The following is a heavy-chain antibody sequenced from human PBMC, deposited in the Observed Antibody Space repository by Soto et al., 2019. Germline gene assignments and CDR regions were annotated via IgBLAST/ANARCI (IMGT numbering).Heavy chain of an antibody. CDR2: ISYDGSNK. Sequence: LRLSCAASGFTFSSYAMHWVRQAPGKGLEWMAVISYDGSNKYYADSVKGRFTISRDNSKNTLYLQMNSLRADDTAVYYCAKNYDSSGYYLLVDYWGQGTLVTVSS. J-gene: IGHJ4*02. V-gene: IGHV3-30-3*02. D-gene: IGHD3-22*01. CDR1: GFTFSSYA. CDR3: AKNYDSSGYYLLVDY.